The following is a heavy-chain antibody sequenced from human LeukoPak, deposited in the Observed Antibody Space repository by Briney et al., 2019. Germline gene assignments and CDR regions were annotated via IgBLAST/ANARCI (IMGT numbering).Heavy chain of an antibody. CDR1: GFTFDDYG. J-gene: IGHJ5*02. V-gene: IGHV3-20*04. CDR3: ARRNDFWFDP. CDR2: INWNGNNV. Sequence: GGSLRLSCATSGFTFDDYGMNWVRQVPGKGLEWVSNINWNGNNVDYADPVKGRFTISRDNAKNSLYLQMNSLRAEDTAVYYCARRNDFWFDPWGQGTLVTVSS. D-gene: IGHD3-3*01.